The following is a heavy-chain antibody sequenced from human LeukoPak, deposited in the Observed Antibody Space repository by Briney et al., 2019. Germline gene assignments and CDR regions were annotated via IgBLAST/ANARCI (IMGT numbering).Heavy chain of an antibody. V-gene: IGHV3-33*01. CDR3: ARLRQLYLDY. D-gene: IGHD5-18*01. J-gene: IGHJ4*02. CDR1: GFTISSYG. CDR2: IWYDGSNK. Sequence: GRSLRLSCAASGFTISSYGMHWVRQAPGKGLEWVAVIWYDGSNKYYADSVKGRFTISRDNSKNTLYLQMNSLRAEDTAVYYCARLRQLYLDYWGQGTLVTVSS.